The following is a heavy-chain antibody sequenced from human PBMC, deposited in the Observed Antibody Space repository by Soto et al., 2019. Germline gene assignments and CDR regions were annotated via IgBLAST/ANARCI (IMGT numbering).Heavy chain of an antibody. D-gene: IGHD7-27*01. CDR3: ATDLNWEAA. V-gene: IGHV3-7*03. CDR1: GFMFSSNW. CDR2: IKPDGTET. J-gene: IGHJ4*02. Sequence: EVQLVESGGGLGQPGGSLRISCAGSGFMFSSNWMTWVRQPPGTGLEWVASIKPDGTETYYVDSVKGRFTISRDIAKNSLCLQLNSLTAGDTAIYYCATDLNWEAAWGQGALVTASS.